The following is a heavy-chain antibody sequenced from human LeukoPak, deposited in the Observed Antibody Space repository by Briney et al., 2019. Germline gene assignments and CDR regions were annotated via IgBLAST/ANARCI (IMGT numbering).Heavy chain of an antibody. D-gene: IGHD5-18*01. J-gene: IGHJ4*02. CDR2: IYPGDSDT. Sequence: GESLKISCKGSGYSFTSYWIGWVRQMPGKGLEWMGIIYPGDSDTRYSPSFRGQVTISADKSISTAYLQRSSLKASDTAMYYCARRSNTAMATGDYWGQGTLVTVSS. CDR1: GYSFTSYW. CDR3: ARRSNTAMATGDY. V-gene: IGHV5-51*01.